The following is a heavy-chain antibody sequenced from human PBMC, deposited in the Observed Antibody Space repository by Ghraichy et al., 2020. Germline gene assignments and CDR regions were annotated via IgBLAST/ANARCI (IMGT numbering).Heavy chain of an antibody. D-gene: IGHD5-24*01. Sequence: RLSCAASGFTFDDYAMHWVRQTPGKGLEWVSGISWNSGLIGYADSVKGRFTISRDNAKNSLYLQMDSLRAEDSALYYCAKGMASTKPQYFDYWGQGTLVTVSS. J-gene: IGHJ4*02. CDR2: ISWNSGLI. CDR3: AKGMASTKPQYFDY. V-gene: IGHV3-9*01. CDR1: GFTFDDYA.